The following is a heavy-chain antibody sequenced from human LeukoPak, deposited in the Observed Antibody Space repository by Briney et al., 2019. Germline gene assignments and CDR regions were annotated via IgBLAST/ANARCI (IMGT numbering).Heavy chain of an antibody. CDR3: ARVQVLLWFGELRNYMDV. Sequence: APVKVSCKASGYTFTSYGISWVRQAPGQGLEWMGWISAYNGNTNYAQKLQGRVTMTTDTSTSTAYMELRSLRSDDTAVYYCARVQVLLWFGELRNYMDVWGKGTTVTISS. V-gene: IGHV1-18*01. J-gene: IGHJ6*03. CDR2: ISAYNGNT. CDR1: GYTFTSYG. D-gene: IGHD3-10*01.